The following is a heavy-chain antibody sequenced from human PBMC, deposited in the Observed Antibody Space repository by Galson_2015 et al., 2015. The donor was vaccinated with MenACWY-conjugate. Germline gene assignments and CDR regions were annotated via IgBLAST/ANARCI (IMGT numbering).Heavy chain of an antibody. CDR2: IRTDGSNT. CDR3: AKALGYYDAKSGHVDFDL. Sequence: SLLLSFSSSFFPFPLPFLPFFLPSPGKGLEWVAFIRTDGSNTYYEESVKGRFTISRDNPKNTVYLQMNSLRHEDTAVYHCAKALGYYDAKSGHVDFDLWGRGTLVAVSS. CDR1: FFPFPLPF. D-gene: IGHD3-3*01. J-gene: IGHJ2*01. V-gene: IGHV3-30*02.